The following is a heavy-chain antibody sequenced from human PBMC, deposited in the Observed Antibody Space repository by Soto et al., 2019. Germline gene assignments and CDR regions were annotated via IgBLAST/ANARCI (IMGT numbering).Heavy chain of an antibody. Sequence: QLQLQESGPGLVKPSETLSLTCTVSGGSISSSSYYWGWIRQPPGKGLEWIGSIYYSGSTYYNPSLKSRVTISVDTSKNHFSLKLSSVTAADTAVYYCATVFTTWIQLWLPAFFDYWGQGTLVTVSS. CDR1: GGSISSSSYY. J-gene: IGHJ4*02. V-gene: IGHV4-39*01. D-gene: IGHD5-18*01. CDR3: ATVFTTWIQLWLPAFFDY. CDR2: IYYSGST.